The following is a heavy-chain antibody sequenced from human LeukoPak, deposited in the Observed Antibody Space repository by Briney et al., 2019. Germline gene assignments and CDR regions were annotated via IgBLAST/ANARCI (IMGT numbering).Heavy chain of an antibody. Sequence: GGSLRLSCAASGFTFSSYGMSWVRQAPGKGLEWVSAISGSGGSTYYADSVKGRFTISRNNSKNTLYLQMNRLRAEDTAVYYCAKDRYSSSSGYFDYWGQGTLVTVSS. D-gene: IGHD6-6*01. V-gene: IGHV3-23*01. CDR1: GFTFSSYG. J-gene: IGHJ4*02. CDR3: AKDRYSSSSGYFDY. CDR2: ISGSGGST.